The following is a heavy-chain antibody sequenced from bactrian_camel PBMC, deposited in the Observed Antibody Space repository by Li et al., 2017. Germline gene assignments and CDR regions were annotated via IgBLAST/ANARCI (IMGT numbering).Heavy chain of an antibody. D-gene: IGHD3*01. CDR1: GLRYSSHC. Sequence: HVQLVESGGGSVQSGGSLSLSCEASGLRYSSHCYAWFRQVAGKEREGVAAIAVDGSTSYADSVKGRFTISEDSAKNTVYLQMNSLKPEDTAMYFCAADRALDDDCYVGSLYTDFAYWGQGTQVTVS. J-gene: IGHJ6*01. CDR3: AADRALDDDCYVGSLYTDFAY. V-gene: IGHV3S53*01. CDR2: IAVDGST.